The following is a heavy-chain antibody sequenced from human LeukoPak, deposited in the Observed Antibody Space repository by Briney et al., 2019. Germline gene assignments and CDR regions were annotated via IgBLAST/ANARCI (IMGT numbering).Heavy chain of an antibody. CDR3: ARSRTYYDFWSGYANSGTKDDY. V-gene: IGHV4-34*01. CDR1: GGSFSGYY. Sequence: SETLSLTCAVYGGSFSGYYWSWIRQPPGKGLEWIGEINHSGSTNYNPSLKSRVTISVDTSKNQFSLKLSSVTAADTAVYYCARSRTYYDFWSGYANSGTKDDYWGQGTLVTVSS. J-gene: IGHJ4*02. D-gene: IGHD3-3*01. CDR2: INHSGST.